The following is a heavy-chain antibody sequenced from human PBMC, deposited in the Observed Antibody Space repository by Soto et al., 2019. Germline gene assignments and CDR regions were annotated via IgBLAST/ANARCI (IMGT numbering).Heavy chain of an antibody. CDR2: ISSSSSYI. V-gene: IGHV3-21*01. D-gene: IGHD1-26*01. J-gene: IGHJ6*02. Sequence: EVQLVESGGGLVKPGGSLRLSCAASGFTFSSYSMNWVRQAPGKGLEWVSSISSSSSYIYYADSVKGRFTISRDNAKNSLYLQMNSLRAEDTAVYYCARDQRDVDGWAYGMDVWGQGTTVTVSS. CDR3: ARDQRDVDGWAYGMDV. CDR1: GFTFSSYS.